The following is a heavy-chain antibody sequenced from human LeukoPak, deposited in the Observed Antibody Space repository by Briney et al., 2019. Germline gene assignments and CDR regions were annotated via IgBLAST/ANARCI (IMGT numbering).Heavy chain of an antibody. CDR3: AKRPHGVGWFDP. Sequence: PSETLSLTCTVSGGSISSYYWSWIRQTPGKGLEWIGYIYYSGSTNYNPSLKSRVTISVDTSKNQFSLKLSSVTAADTAVYYCAKRPHGVGWFDPWGQGTLVTVSS. J-gene: IGHJ5*02. V-gene: IGHV4-59*08. D-gene: IGHD3-16*01. CDR2: IYYSGST. CDR1: GGSISSYY.